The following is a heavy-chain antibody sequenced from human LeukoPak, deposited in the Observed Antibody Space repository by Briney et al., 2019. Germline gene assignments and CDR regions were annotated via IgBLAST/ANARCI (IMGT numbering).Heavy chain of an antibody. D-gene: IGHD6-19*01. CDR2: IIPIFGTA. CDR1: GGTFSSYA. Sequence: SVKVSCKASGGTFSSYAISWVRQAPGQRLEWMGGIIPIFGTANYAQKFQGRVTITADESTSTAYMELSSLRSEDTAVYYCARDRLATRWFDPWGQGTLVTVSS. CDR3: ARDRLATRWFDP. V-gene: IGHV1-69*13. J-gene: IGHJ5*02.